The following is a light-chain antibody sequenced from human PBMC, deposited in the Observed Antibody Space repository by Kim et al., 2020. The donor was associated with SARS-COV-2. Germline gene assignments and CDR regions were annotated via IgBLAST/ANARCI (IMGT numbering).Light chain of an antibody. CDR2: EED. CDR3: QSYNRDNVI. Sequence: GKKVNRAWTSSSGRIDENDGKGYQERAGGGEKTVIYEEDQRRAGVGDRVSGASDNASNSASLTRAGLRTEDEADYYCQSYNRDNVIFGGGTQLTVL. CDR1: SGRIDEND. J-gene: IGLJ2*01. V-gene: IGLV6-57*02.